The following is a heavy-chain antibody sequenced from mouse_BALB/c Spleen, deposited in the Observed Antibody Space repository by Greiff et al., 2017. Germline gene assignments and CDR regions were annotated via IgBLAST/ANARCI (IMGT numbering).Heavy chain of an antibody. CDR1: GFTFSSYA. J-gene: IGHJ2*01. Sequence: EVMLVESGGGLVKPGGSLKLSCAASGFTFSSYAMSWVRQTPEKRLEWVATISSGGSYTYYPDSVKGRFTISRDNAKNTLYLQMSSLRSEDTAMYYCARQGDSFDYWGQGTTLTVSS. CDR2: ISSGGSYT. V-gene: IGHV5-9-3*01. CDR3: ARQGDSFDY.